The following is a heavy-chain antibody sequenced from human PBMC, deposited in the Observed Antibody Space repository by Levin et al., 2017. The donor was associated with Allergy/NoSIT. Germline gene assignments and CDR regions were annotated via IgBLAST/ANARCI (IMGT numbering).Heavy chain of an antibody. CDR2: MYYNWST. CDR3: AREPAYFDY. V-gene: IGHV4-61*01. Sequence: ESLKISCTVSGGSVTSGSYYWSWIRQPPGKGLEWIGYMYYNWSTNYNPSLKSRVTISVDTSKNQFSLKLSSVTAADTAVYYCAREPAYFDYWGQGTLVTVSS. J-gene: IGHJ4*02. CDR1: GGSVTSGSYY.